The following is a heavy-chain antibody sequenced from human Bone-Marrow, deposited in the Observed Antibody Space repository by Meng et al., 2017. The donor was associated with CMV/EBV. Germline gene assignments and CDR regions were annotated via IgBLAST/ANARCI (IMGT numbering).Heavy chain of an antibody. Sequence: GESLKISCSASGFTFSSYSMNWVRQAPGKGLEWVSYISGSGSRKYYADSVKGRFTISRGNAENTLYPQMNSLRAEDTAVYYCARGSREQEYLQPSDHWGQGTLVTVSS. CDR1: GFTFSSYS. CDR2: ISGSGSRK. CDR3: ARGSREQEYLQPSDH. J-gene: IGHJ5*02. D-gene: IGHD1-1*01. V-gene: IGHV3-48*04.